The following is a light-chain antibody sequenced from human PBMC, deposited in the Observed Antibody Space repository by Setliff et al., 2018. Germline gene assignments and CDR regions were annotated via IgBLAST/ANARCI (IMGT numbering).Light chain of an antibody. CDR2: EVS. Sequence: QSALTQPPSVSGSPGQSVTISCTGTSSDVGSYNRVSWYQQPPGTAPKLMIYEVSKRPSGVPDRFSGSKSGNTASLTISGLQAEDEADYYCSSYTSSSTWVFGTGTKVTVL. CDR3: SSYTSSSTWV. J-gene: IGLJ1*01. CDR1: SSDVGSYNR. V-gene: IGLV2-18*02.